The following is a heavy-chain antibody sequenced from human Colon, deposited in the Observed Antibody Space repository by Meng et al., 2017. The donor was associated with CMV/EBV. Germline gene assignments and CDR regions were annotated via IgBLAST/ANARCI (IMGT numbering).Heavy chain of an antibody. CDR1: GDSVNSQT. Sequence: ETLSLTCAVSGDSVNSQTNYWGWIRQAPGKGLEWVSSISTSGTNIYYADSVKGRFTVSRDDATDSLYLQLNSLRAEDTALYYCARDKGFLGGTFDYWGQGTLVTVSS. CDR3: ARDKGFLGGTFDY. CDR2: ISTSGTNI. J-gene: IGHJ4*02. V-gene: IGHV3-21*01. D-gene: IGHD3-10*01.